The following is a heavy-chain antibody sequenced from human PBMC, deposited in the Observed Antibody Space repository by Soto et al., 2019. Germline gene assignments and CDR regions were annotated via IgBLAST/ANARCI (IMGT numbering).Heavy chain of an antibody. CDR2: IIPIFGTA. V-gene: IGHV1-69*13. D-gene: IGHD3-10*01. Sequence: SVKVSCKASGGTFSSYAISWVRQAPGQGLEWMGGIIPIFGTANYAQKFQGRVTITADESTSTAYMELSSLRSEDTAVYYCASTSGSRLRLDWFDPWGQGTLVTVSS. CDR3: ASTSGSRLRLDWFDP. J-gene: IGHJ5*02. CDR1: GGTFSSYA.